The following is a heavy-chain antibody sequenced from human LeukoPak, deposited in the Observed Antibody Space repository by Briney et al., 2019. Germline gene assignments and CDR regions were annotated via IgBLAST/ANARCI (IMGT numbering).Heavy chain of an antibody. CDR3: ARDYQGGYGDKTVDY. J-gene: IGHJ4*02. CDR2: INHSGST. CDR1: GGFFSGYY. D-gene: IGHD5-18*01. Sequence: SETLSLTCAVYGGFFSGYYWSWIRQPPGKGLELIGEINHSGSTNYNPSLKSRVTISIDTSKNQFSLKATSVTAADTAVYYCARDYQGGYGDKTVDYWGQGTLVTVSS. V-gene: IGHV4-34*01.